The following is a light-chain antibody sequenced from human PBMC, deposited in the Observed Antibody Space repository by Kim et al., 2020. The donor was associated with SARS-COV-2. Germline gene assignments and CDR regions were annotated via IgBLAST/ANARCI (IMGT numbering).Light chain of an antibody. J-gene: IGKJ2*01. Sequence: LSPVERATLAWWANRPINYNYLAWYQQKPGQAPRLLIYGAAKRATGIPDKVSGTGSGTDFTLTISRLDPEDVAVYYCQHYCDSPHTFGQETKLEI. CDR3: QHYCDSPHT. V-gene: IGKV3-20*01. CDR2: GAA. CDR1: RPINYNY.